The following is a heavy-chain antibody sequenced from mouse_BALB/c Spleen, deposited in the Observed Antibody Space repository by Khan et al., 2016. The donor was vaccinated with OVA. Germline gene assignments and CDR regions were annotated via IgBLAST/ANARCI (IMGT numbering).Heavy chain of an antibody. Sequence: QVQLKESGAELVRPGSSVKISCKASGYAFSNYWMNWVKQRPGQGLEWIGQIYPGDGDTSFNGKFRGKATLTADKSSSTAYMQLSSLTSEDSAVYFCARSGYDYLAYWGQGTLVTVSA. CDR2: IYPGDGDT. J-gene: IGHJ3*01. D-gene: IGHD2-14*01. CDR1: GYAFSNYW. V-gene: IGHV1-80*01. CDR3: ARSGYDYLAY.